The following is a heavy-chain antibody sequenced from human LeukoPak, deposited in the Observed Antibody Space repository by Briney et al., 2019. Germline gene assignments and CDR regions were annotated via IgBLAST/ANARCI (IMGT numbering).Heavy chain of an antibody. CDR1: GFTFEAYG. CDR3: ANPPTVTKIRFGS. Sequence: GGSLRLSCAASGFTFEAYGMSWVRQAPGKGLEWVSGINWNGGSTDYADSVKGRFTISRDNAKNSLYLQMNSLRAEDTAVYYCANPPTVTKIRFGSWGQGTLVTVFS. V-gene: IGHV3-20*04. J-gene: IGHJ5*01. CDR2: INWNGGST. D-gene: IGHD4-17*01.